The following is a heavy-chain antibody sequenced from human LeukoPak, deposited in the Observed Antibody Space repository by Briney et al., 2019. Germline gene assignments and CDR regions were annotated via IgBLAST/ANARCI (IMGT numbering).Heavy chain of an antibody. CDR3: AKVGARGCSSSTCFIY. CDR1: GFTFRSYA. D-gene: IGHD2-2*01. Sequence: GGSLRLSCAASGFTFRSYAMSWVRQAQGRGLEWVSAISGSGDTTYYADSVKGRFTISRDNSKNTLYLQMNSLRPEDTAVYYCAKVGARGCSSSTCFIYWGQGTLVTVSS. J-gene: IGHJ4*02. V-gene: IGHV3-23*01. CDR2: ISGSGDTT.